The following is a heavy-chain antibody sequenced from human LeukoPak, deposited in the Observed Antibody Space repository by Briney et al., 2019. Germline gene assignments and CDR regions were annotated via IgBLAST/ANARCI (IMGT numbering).Heavy chain of an antibody. Sequence: KPSETLSLTCAVYGGSFSGHFWSWIRHPPGKGLEWIGEINHSGSTNYNRPLNRRVTISVDTSKNQFSLKLSSVTAADTAVYYCARRMAVIRFPYSFDYWGQGTLVTVSS. J-gene: IGHJ4*02. CDR2: INHSGST. V-gene: IGHV4-34*01. CDR3: ARRMAVIRFPYSFDY. CDR1: GGSFSGHF. D-gene: IGHD3-3*01.